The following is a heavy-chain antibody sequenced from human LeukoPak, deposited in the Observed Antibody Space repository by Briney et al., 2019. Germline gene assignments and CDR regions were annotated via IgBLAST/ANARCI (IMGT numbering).Heavy chain of an antibody. Sequence: SETLSLTCTVSGGSISSYYWSWIRQPPGKGLEWIGYIYYSGSTNYNPSLKSRVTISIDTSKNQFSLKLSSVTAADTAVYYCARRYMAGPYFDYWGQGTLVTVSS. J-gene: IGHJ4*02. V-gene: IGHV4-59*12. CDR2: IYYSGST. D-gene: IGHD6-19*01. CDR3: ARRYMAGPYFDY. CDR1: GGSISSYY.